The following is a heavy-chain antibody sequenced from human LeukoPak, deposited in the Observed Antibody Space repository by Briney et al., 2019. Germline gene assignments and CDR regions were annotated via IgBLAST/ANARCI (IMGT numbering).Heavy chain of an antibody. V-gene: IGHV3-33*01. CDR3: ARDSYQDYYGRFDP. D-gene: IGHD3-10*01. Sequence: PGGSLRLSCAASGFIFSNHGMHWVRQAPGKRLEWVAVIWDDGNNKRYANSVNGRFTISRDNSENTLYLQMSGLTAEDTAMYYCARDSYQDYYGRFDPWGQGTLVIVSS. J-gene: IGHJ5*02. CDR2: IWDDGNNK. CDR1: GFIFSNHG.